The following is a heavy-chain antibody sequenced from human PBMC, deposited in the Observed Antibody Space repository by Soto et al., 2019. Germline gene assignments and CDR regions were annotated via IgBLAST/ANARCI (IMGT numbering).Heavy chain of an antibody. J-gene: IGHJ5*02. CDR2: IYYSGST. D-gene: IGHD4-4*01. V-gene: IGHV4-59*01. Sequence: SETLSLTCTVSGGSTSSYYWSWIRQPPGKGLEWIGYIYYSGSTNYNPSLKSRVTISVDTSKNQFSLKLSSVTAADTAVYYCAREHDYSNYWWFDPWGQGTLVTVSS. CDR1: GGSTSSYY. CDR3: AREHDYSNYWWFDP.